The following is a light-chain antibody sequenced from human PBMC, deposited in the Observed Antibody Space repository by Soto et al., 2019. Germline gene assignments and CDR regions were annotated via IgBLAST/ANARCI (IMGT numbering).Light chain of an antibody. CDR1: SSDVGSYNL. Sequence: QSVLTQPASVSGSPGQSITISCTGTSSDVGSYNLVSWYQQHPGKAPKLMIYEDSKRPSGVSNRFPGSKSGNTASLTISGLQAEDEADYYCCSYAGSSTFVVFGGGTKLTVL. J-gene: IGLJ2*01. CDR2: EDS. V-gene: IGLV2-23*02. CDR3: CSYAGSSTFVV.